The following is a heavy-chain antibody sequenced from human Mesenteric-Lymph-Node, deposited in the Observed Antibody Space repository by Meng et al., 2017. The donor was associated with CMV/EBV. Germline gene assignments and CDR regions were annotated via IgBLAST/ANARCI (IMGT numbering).Heavy chain of an antibody. D-gene: IGHD1-26*01. Sequence: GGSGRLSCAASGITFADYAMHWVRQAPGKGLEWVSGISWNSDIIGYADSVKGRFTISRDNAKNSLYLQMNSVRAEDTALYYCAKDWYPSGGYRTHNYHYNGIDFCCHGPPVPFSS. J-gene: IGHJ6*02. CDR3: AKDWYPSGGYRTHNYHYNGIDF. CDR2: ISWNSDII. CDR1: GITFADYA. V-gene: IGHV3-9*01.